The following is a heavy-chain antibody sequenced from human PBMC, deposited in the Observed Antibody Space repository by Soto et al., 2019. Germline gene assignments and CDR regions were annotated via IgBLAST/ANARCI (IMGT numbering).Heavy chain of an antibody. CDR3: ATNYGSGSTHFDH. CDR2: FIPMVAMS. CDR1: GGTFSSYT. J-gene: IGHJ4*02. V-gene: IGHV1-69*02. D-gene: IGHD3-10*01. Sequence: QVLLVQSGAEVKKPGSSVKVSCTASGGTFSSYTISRVRQAPGQGPEWMGRFIPMVAMSDYARRFQGRVTITADTSTSTVYMQLHSLRSEDTAVYYCATNYGSGSTHFDHWGQGTLVTVSS.